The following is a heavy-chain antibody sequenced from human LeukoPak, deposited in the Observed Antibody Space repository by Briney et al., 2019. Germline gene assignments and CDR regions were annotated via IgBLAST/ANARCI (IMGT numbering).Heavy chain of an antibody. Sequence: PGGSLRLSXAASGFTFISYTMHRVRQAPGTGLEWVSSISSSSNYIYYADSVKGRFIISRDNAKNSLYLQMNSLGAEDTAVYFCARSVASSGYAYWGQGTLVTVSS. V-gene: IGHV3-21*01. CDR2: ISSSSNYI. CDR3: ARSVASSGYAY. J-gene: IGHJ4*02. CDR1: GFTFISYT. D-gene: IGHD3-9*01.